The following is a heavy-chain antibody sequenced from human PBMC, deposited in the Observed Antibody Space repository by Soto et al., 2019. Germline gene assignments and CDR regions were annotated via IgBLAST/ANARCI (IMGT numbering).Heavy chain of an antibody. CDR3: AKDPGRVGATHNWFDP. Sequence: QVQLVESGGGVVQPGRSLRLSCAASGFTFSSYGMHWVRQAPGKGLEWVAVISYDGSNKYYADSVKGRFTISRDNSKNTLYLQMNSLRAEDTAVYYCAKDPGRVGATHNWFDPWGQGTLVTVSS. D-gene: IGHD1-26*01. V-gene: IGHV3-30*18. CDR1: GFTFSSYG. J-gene: IGHJ5*02. CDR2: ISYDGSNK.